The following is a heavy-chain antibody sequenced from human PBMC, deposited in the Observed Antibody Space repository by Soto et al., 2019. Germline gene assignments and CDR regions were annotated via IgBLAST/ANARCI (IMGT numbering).Heavy chain of an antibody. J-gene: IGHJ6*02. CDR3: AASEYSSSPHPYYYGMDV. CDR2: IVVGSGDT. V-gene: IGHV1-58*01. D-gene: IGHD6-6*01. Sequence: VKVSCKASGFTFTSSAVQWVRQARGQRLEWIGWIVVGSGDTNYAQKFQERVTITRDMSTSTAYMELSSLRSEDTAVYYCAASEYSSSPHPYYYGMDVWGQGTTVTVSS. CDR1: GFTFTSSA.